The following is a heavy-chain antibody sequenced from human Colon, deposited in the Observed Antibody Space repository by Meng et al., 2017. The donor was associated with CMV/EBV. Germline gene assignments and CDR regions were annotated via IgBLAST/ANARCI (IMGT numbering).Heavy chain of an antibody. CDR3: ARDQGIYTNYVYY. CDR2: ISSSGGNT. D-gene: IGHD2/OR15-2a*01. J-gene: IGHJ4*02. CDR1: GFTFSIYA. V-gene: IGHV3-23*01. Sequence: GESLKISCAASGFTFSIYAMSWVRQAPGKGLEWVSTISSSGGNTAHADSVKGRFTISRDNSKNTLFLQMNSLSAEDTAVYYCARDQGIYTNYVYYWGQGTLVTVSS.